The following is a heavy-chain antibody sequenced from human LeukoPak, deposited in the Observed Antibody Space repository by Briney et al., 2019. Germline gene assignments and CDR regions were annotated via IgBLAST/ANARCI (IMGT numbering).Heavy chain of an antibody. CDR2: MFHSGNT. Sequence: SETLSLTCTVSGYFISSGYYWGWIRQSPGKGLEWIGTMFHSGNTYYNPSLNSRVTLSVDTSKNQFSLELNSVTAADTAVYYCAREVISAYSFDYWGRGTLVTVSS. CDR1: GYFISSGYY. J-gene: IGHJ4*02. CDR3: AREVISAYSFDY. V-gene: IGHV4-38-2*02. D-gene: IGHD3-22*01.